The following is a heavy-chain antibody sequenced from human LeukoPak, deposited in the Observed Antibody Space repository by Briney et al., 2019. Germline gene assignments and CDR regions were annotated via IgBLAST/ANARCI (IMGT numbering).Heavy chain of an antibody. CDR1: GFTFSSYG. Sequence: PGGSLRLSCAASGFTFSSYGMHWVRQAPGKGLEWVAFIQYDGSNKYSADSVKGRFTISRDNSKNTLYLQMNSLRAEDTAVYYCATYLGGVAYYFDYWGQGTLVTVSS. J-gene: IGHJ4*02. CDR2: IQYDGSNK. CDR3: ATYLGGVAYYFDY. V-gene: IGHV3-30*02. D-gene: IGHD2-8*02.